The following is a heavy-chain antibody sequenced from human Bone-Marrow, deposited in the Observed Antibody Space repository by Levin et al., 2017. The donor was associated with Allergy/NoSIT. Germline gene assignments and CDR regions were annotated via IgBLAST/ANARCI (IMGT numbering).Heavy chain of an antibody. J-gene: IGHJ4*02. D-gene: IGHD2-8*01. CDR1: GFTVYNNY. V-gene: IGHV3-66*01. Sequence: PGGSLRLSCAVSGFTVYNNYMSWVRQAPGKGLEWVSLIYSGGTTQYADSVKGRFTISRDSSKNTLYLQMNSLTPEDTAMYYCARNVPLTANGYWGQGSLVIVSS. CDR2: IYSGGTT. CDR3: ARNVPLTANGY.